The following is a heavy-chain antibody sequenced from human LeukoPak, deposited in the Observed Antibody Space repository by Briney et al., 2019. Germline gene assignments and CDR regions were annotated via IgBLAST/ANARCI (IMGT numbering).Heavy chain of an antibody. Sequence: GASVKVSCKASGGTFSSYAISWVRQAPGQGLEWMGGIIPIFGTANYAQKFQGRVTITADKSTSTAYMELSSLRSEDTAVYYCARGSLARIAARPPNDYWGQGTLVTVSS. V-gene: IGHV1-69*06. D-gene: IGHD6-6*01. CDR3: ARGSLARIAARPPNDY. CDR2: IIPIFGTA. CDR1: GGTFSSYA. J-gene: IGHJ4*02.